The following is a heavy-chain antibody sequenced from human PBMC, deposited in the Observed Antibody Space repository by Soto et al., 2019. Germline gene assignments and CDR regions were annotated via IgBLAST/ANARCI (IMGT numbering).Heavy chain of an antibody. V-gene: IGHV3-9*01. D-gene: IGHD1-1*01. CDR2: ISWNSGRK. CDR1: SFTLDEYA. Sequence: EVHLVESGGALVQPGRSLRLSCTASSFTLDEYAMHWVRQAPGKGLEGVSSISWNSGRKVYADSVKGRFTVSRDNAKNCLYLQMNSLRPEDTSKYYCLKLALRFVDSSYFDSWGLGTLVTGSS. CDR3: LKLALRFVDSSYFDS. J-gene: IGHJ4*02.